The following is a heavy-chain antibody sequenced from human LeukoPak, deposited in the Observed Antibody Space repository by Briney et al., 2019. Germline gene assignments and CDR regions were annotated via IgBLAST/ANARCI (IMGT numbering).Heavy chain of an antibody. J-gene: IGHJ4*02. CDR2: MYHSGST. Sequence: SETLSLTCAVSGYSISSGYHWGWIRQSPGKGLELIGFMYHSGSTYYDPSLKSRVTISVDTSKNQFSLKLSSVTAADTAVYYCARRIVSSSSGFDYWGQGTLVTVSS. V-gene: IGHV4-38-2*01. D-gene: IGHD6-6*01. CDR3: ARRIVSSSSGFDY. CDR1: GYSISSGYH.